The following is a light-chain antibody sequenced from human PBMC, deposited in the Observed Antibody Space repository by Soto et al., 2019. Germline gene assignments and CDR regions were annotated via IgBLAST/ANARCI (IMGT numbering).Light chain of an antibody. CDR2: AAS. Sequence: DIQMTQSPSSLSASVGDRVTITCRASQSISSYLNWYQQKPGKAPKLLIYAASSLQSGVPSRFSGSGSGTDFTLTISSLQPEDFVTYYCQQSYSTLEVTFGQGTKLEIK. J-gene: IGKJ2*01. V-gene: IGKV1-39*01. CDR3: QQSYSTLEVT. CDR1: QSISSY.